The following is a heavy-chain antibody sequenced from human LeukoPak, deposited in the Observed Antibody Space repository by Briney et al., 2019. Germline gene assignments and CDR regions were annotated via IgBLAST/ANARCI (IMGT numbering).Heavy chain of an antibody. D-gene: IGHD6-13*01. V-gene: IGHV1-2*02. CDR2: INPNSGGT. J-gene: IGHJ4*02. CDR3: ARVIAAASTRLDY. Sequence: ASVKVSCKASGYTFTDCYMHWVRQAPGQGLEWMGWINPNSGGTNYAQNFQGRVTMTRDTSISTAYMELSRLRSDDTAMYYCARVIAAASTRLDYWGQGTLVTVSS. CDR1: GYTFTDCY.